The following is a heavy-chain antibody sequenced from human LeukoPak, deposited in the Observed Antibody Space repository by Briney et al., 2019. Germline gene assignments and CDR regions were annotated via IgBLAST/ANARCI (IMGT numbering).Heavy chain of an antibody. Sequence: GGSLRLSCAASGFTFSSYYMSWVRQAPGEGLEWVANIKPDGSETYYADSVKGRFTISRDNAKNSLYLQMNSLRAEDTAVYYCATESRGGLFDYWGQGTLVTVSS. CDR1: GFTFSSYY. CDR2: IKPDGSET. J-gene: IGHJ4*02. V-gene: IGHV3-7*04. D-gene: IGHD3-16*01. CDR3: ATESRGGLFDY.